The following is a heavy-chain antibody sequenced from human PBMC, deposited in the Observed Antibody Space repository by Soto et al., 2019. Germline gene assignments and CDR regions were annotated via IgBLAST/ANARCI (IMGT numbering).Heavy chain of an antibody. Sequence: EVQLVETGGGLIQPGGSLRLSCAASGFTVSSNYMSWVRQAPGKGLEWVSVIYSGGSTYYADSVKGRFNISRDNSKNTMYLQMNSLRAEDTAVYYCARRPDLDYWGQGTLVTVSS. J-gene: IGHJ4*02. CDR3: ARRPDLDY. CDR2: IYSGGST. CDR1: GFTVSSNY. V-gene: IGHV3-53*02.